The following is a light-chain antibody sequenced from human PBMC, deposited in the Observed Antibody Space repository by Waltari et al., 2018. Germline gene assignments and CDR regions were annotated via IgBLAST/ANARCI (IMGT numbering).Light chain of an antibody. J-gene: IGKJ1*01. CDR1: QTVTSSD. CDR2: DAS. Sequence: EIVLTQSPGTVSLSPGERATVSCRASQTVTSSDLAWYQQQPGQAPRLLIYDASRRATGVPDRFSGRGSGTDFTLTISRLEPEDFAVYYCQQYHTSPRTFGQGTMVEI. CDR3: QQYHTSPRT. V-gene: IGKV3-20*01.